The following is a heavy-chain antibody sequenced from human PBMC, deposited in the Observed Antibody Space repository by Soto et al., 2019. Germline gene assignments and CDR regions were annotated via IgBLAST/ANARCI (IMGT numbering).Heavy chain of an antibody. J-gene: IGHJ4*02. V-gene: IGHV1-69*01. CDR1: GGTFSSYA. Sequence: QVRLVQSGAEVKKPGSSVKVSCKASGGTFSSYAISWVRQAPGQGLEWMGGIIPIFGTANYAQKFQGRVTITADESTSIAYMELSSLRTEDTAVYYCARGTQGGFGGVISYYFDYWGQGTLVTVSS. CDR3: ARGTQGGFGGVISYYFDY. CDR2: IIPIFGTA. D-gene: IGHD3-3*01.